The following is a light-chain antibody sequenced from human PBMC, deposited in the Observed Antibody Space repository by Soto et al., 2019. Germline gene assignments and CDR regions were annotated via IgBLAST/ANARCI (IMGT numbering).Light chain of an antibody. CDR3: QQYGSLPYT. CDR1: QSVSNRY. CDR2: GAS. J-gene: IGKJ2*01. V-gene: IGKV3-20*01. Sequence: EIVLTQSPGILSLSPGERATLSCRASQSVSNRYLAWYQQKPGQAPRLLIYGASSRATGIPDRFSGSGSGTDFTLTISRLEPEDFAVYFCQQYGSLPYTFGQGTKLEIK.